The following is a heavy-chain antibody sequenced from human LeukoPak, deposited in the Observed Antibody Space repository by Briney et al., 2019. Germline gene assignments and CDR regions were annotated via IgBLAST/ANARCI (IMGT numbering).Heavy chain of an antibody. CDR1: GFTFSSFW. Sequence: GGSLRLSCAASGFTFSSFWMSWVRQAPGKGLEWVANIKKDGSQKYYVDSVEGRFTISRDNAKNSLYLQMDSLRVDDTAVYYCTRVFGGYDVSDYWGQGTLVAVSS. CDR3: TRVFGGYDVSDY. CDR2: IKKDGSQK. D-gene: IGHD3-3*01. J-gene: IGHJ4*02. V-gene: IGHV3-7*03.